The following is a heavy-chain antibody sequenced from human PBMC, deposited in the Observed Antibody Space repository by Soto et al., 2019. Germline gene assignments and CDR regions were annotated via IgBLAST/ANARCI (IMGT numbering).Heavy chain of an antibody. CDR1: GGSISSGGYN. Sequence: SETLSLTCTVSGGSISSGGYNWSWIRQHPGKGLEWIGYIYYSGSTNYNPSLKSRVTISVDTSKNQLSLKLSSVTAADTAVYYCARGYEYFDYWGQGTLVTVSS. CDR3: ARGYEYFDY. V-gene: IGHV4-61*08. D-gene: IGHD5-12*01. CDR2: IYYSGST. J-gene: IGHJ4*02.